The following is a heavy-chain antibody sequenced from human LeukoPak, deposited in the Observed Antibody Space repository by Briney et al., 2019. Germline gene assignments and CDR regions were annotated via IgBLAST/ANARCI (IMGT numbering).Heavy chain of an antibody. Sequence: SVKASCKASGGTFSSYAISWVRQAPGQGLEWMGRIIPIFGIANYAQKFQGRVTITADKSTSTAYMELSSLRSEDTAVYYCARDLEYSSSSNWFDPWGQGTLVTVSS. CDR2: IIPIFGIA. V-gene: IGHV1-69*04. D-gene: IGHD6-6*01. CDR3: ARDLEYSSSSNWFDP. CDR1: GGTFSSYA. J-gene: IGHJ5*02.